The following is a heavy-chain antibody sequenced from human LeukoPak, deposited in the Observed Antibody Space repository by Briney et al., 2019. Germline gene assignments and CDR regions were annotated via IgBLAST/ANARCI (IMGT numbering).Heavy chain of an antibody. Sequence: GGSLRLSCAASGFSVSEYYVTWVRQAPGKGLEWISYITRENWIYYSDSVKGRFTISRDHAKNSVYLEMNSLRADDTAVYYCARGLHLNSSGSLYYWGQGTLVTVSS. CDR1: GFSVSEYY. CDR2: ITRENWI. CDR3: ARGLHLNSSGSLYY. D-gene: IGHD3-22*01. J-gene: IGHJ4*02. V-gene: IGHV3-11*01.